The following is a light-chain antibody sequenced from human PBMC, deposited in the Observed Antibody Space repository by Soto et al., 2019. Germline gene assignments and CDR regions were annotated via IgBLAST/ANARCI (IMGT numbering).Light chain of an antibody. J-gene: IGLJ1*01. V-gene: IGLV1-47*01. CDR1: SSNIGSNY. CDR2: RNN. Sequence: QSVLTQPPSASGTPGQRVTISCSGSSSNIGSNYVYWYQQLPGTAPKLLIYRNNQRHSGVPDRFSGSKSGTSASLAISGLRSEDEADYYCAAWDDILSGFYVFGTGTQLTVL. CDR3: AAWDDILSGFYV.